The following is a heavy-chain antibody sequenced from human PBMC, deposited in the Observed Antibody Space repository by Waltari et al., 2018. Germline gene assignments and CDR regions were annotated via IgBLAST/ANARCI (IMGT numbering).Heavy chain of an antibody. CDR3: TRQTLGYCTSAACRRLEA. CDR2: IYHDGTT. J-gene: IGHJ5*02. Sequence: QVQLQESGPRLVKPSATLSRTCDVSGDAINSGFSCGCFRQAPEKGLEWIATIYHDGTTFYNPSLTSRVTTSMDTSKNQISLKLKSVTAADTAVYYCTRQTLGYCTSAACRRLEAWGQGTLVTVSS. CDR1: GDAINSGFS. D-gene: IGHD2-8*02. V-gene: IGHV4-38-2*01.